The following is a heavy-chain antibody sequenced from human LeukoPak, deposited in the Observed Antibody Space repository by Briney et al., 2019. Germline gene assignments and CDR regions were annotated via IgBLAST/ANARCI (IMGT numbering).Heavy chain of an antibody. D-gene: IGHD3-22*01. CDR3: ARHFYDNTFDI. Sequence: PGGSLRLSCAASGFTVSNNYISWVRQAPEKGLEWVSVLYTGDSAYYADSVKGRFTISRDNSKNTLYLQMNSLRAEDTAVYYCARHFYDNTFDIWGQGTMVTVSS. V-gene: IGHV3-53*01. J-gene: IGHJ3*02. CDR2: LYTGDSA. CDR1: GFTVSNNY.